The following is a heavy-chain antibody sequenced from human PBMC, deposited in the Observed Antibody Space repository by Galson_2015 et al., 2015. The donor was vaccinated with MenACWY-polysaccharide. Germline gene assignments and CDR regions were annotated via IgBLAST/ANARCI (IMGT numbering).Heavy chain of an antibody. CDR3: ARERWTRLEYYLDY. Sequence: SLRLSCAASGFTFSDFWLTWVRQAPGKGLEWVANIQQDGSEKYCVDSVKGRFPISRDNAKNSLYLQMNSLRAEDTAVYYCARERWTRLEYYLDYWGQGTLVTVSS. J-gene: IGHJ4*02. CDR1: GFTFSDFW. CDR2: IQQDGSEK. D-gene: IGHD5-18*01. V-gene: IGHV3-7*01.